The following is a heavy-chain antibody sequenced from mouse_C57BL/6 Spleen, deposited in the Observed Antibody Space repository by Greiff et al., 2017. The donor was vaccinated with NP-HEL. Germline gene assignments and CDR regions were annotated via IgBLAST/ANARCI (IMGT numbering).Heavy chain of an antibody. CDR3: ARSNYGSSYGY. D-gene: IGHD1-1*01. CDR1: GYAFSSYW. CDR2: IYPGDGDT. Sequence: QVQLQQSGAELVKPGASVKISCKASGYAFSSYWMNWVKQRPGKGLEWIGQIYPGDGDTNYNGKFKGKATLTADKSSSTAYMQLSSLTSEDSAVYFCARSNYGSSYGYWGQGTTLTVSS. J-gene: IGHJ2*01. V-gene: IGHV1-80*01.